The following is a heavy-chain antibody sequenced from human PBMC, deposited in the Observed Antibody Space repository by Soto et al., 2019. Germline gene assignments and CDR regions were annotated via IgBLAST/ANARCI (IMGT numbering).Heavy chain of an antibody. CDR2: IYYSGST. Sequence: SETLSLTCTVSGGSISSSSYYWGWIRQPPGKGLEWIGSIYYSGSTYYNPSLKSRVTISVDTSKNQFSLKLSSVTAADTAVYYCARPHLSYSGSYYFDYWGQGTLVTVSS. CDR1: GGSISSSSYY. J-gene: IGHJ4*02. D-gene: IGHD1-26*01. V-gene: IGHV4-39*01. CDR3: ARPHLSYSGSYYFDY.